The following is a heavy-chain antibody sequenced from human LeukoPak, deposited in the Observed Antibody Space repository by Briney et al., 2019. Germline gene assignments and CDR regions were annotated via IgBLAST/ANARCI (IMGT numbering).Heavy chain of an antibody. CDR3: AKGLVWSGYPRRMDA. CDR2: IRYDGSNK. D-gene: IGHD3-3*01. J-gene: IGHJ6*03. Sequence: GGSLRLSCAASGFTFSSYGMHWVRQAPGKGLEWVAFIRYDGSNKYYADSVKGRFTISRDNSKNTLYLQMNSLRAEDTAVYYCAKGLVWSGYPRRMDAWGKGTTVTVSS. V-gene: IGHV3-30*02. CDR1: GFTFSSYG.